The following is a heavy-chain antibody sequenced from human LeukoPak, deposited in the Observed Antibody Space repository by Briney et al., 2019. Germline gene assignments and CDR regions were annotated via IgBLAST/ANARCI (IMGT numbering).Heavy chain of an antibody. CDR1: GYTFTSYC. CDR2: ISAYNGNT. Sequence: ASVKVSCKASGYTFTSYCSSWVRQAPEQGLEWMGWISAYNGNTNYAQKLQGRVTMTTDTSTSTAYMELRSLRSDDTAVYYCARSDYIAVAGYFDYWGQGTLVTVSS. D-gene: IGHD6-19*01. CDR3: ARSDYIAVAGYFDY. J-gene: IGHJ4*02. V-gene: IGHV1-18*01.